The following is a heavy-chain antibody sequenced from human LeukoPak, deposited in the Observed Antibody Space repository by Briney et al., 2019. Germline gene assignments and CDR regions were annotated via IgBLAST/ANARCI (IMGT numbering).Heavy chain of an antibody. Sequence: SGTLSLTCTVSGGSISGYYWSWFRQPAGKGLEWIGRVYTSGTTNYNPSLKSRVTMSIDTSKNQFSLKLTSVTAADTAVYYCARGFGHPWGQGTLVTVSS. CDR1: GGSISGYY. CDR2: VYTSGTT. D-gene: IGHD3-10*01. J-gene: IGHJ5*02. CDR3: ARGFGHP. V-gene: IGHV4-4*07.